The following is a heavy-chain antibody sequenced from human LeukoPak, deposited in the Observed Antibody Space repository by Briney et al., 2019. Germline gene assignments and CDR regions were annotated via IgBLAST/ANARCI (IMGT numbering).Heavy chain of an antibody. CDR3: AKGSYYCSSNSCPQYYYYMDV. CDR2: TRYDGSDK. Sequence: PGGSLRLSCAASGFTFTRHGMHWVRQTPGKGLEWVAFTRYDGSDKYYAASVKGRFIISRDNSDNTLYLQMNSLRAEDTAVYYCAKGSYYCSSNSCPQYYYYMDVWGKGTTVTVSS. D-gene: IGHD2-2*01. V-gene: IGHV3-30*02. CDR1: GFTFTRHG. J-gene: IGHJ6*03.